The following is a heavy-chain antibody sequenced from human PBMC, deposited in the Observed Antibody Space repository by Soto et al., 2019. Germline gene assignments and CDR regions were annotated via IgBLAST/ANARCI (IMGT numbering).Heavy chain of an antibody. CDR1: VYTNSNYA. J-gene: IGHJ2*01. CDR3: ASGGMGKSYWS. CDR2: ITTYNDNA. Sequence: VKASSKAPVYTNSNYALNWLRQAPAQGLEWMGYITTYNDNAHYTQKFLGRVTMTADKSTGTAFLELRSLRSDDTAVYYCASGGMGKSYWS. D-gene: IGHD7-27*01. V-gene: IGHV1-18*01.